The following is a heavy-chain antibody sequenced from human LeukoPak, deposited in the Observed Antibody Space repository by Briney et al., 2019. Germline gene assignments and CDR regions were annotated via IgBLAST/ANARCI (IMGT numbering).Heavy chain of an antibody. CDR1: GGTLITHF. CDR3: ARHSSRGHYYDFDF. V-gene: IGHV1-69*02. J-gene: IGHJ4*02. D-gene: IGHD3-22*01. Sequence: SVKVSCKAPGGTLITHFISWVRQAPGQGLEWVGRIVPMIGVATYAQSLQGRVTITADKSTNTAYMELSSLTFEDSAVYFCARHSSRGHYYDFDFWGQGSLVTVSS. CDR2: IVPMIGVA.